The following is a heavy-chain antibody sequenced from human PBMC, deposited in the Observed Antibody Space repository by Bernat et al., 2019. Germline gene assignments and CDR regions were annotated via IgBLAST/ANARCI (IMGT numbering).Heavy chain of an antibody. V-gene: IGHV2-5*02. J-gene: IGHJ4*02. CDR2: IYWDDDK. Sequence: SRCSLSTGGMGVGWIRQPPGKALEWLALIYWDDDKCYSPSLRNRLTITKDTSKNQVVLIMTNMDPVDTATYYCVHGIRAARRTYYFDYWGQGILVTVSS. CDR1: RCSLSTGGMG. D-gene: IGHD6-6*01. CDR3: VHGIRAARRTYYFDY.